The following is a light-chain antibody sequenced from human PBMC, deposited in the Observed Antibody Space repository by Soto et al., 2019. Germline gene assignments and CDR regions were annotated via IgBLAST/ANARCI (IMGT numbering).Light chain of an antibody. CDR2: AAS. J-gene: IGKJ3*01. V-gene: IGKV1-8*01. CDR1: QGISSY. CDR3: QQYYSYPFT. Sequence: AIRMTQSPSSFSASTGDRVTITCRASQGISSYLAWYQQKPGKAPKLLIYAASTFQSRVPSRFSGSGSGTDFTITISCMQSEDFATYCCQQYYSYPFTFGPETKVDI.